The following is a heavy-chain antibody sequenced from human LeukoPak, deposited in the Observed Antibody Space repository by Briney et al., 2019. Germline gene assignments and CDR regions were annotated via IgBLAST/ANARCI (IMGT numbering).Heavy chain of an antibody. CDR1: GDSITSRNW. Sequence: PSETLSLTCSVSGDSITSRNWWTWVRQTPEKGLEWIGEIFHTGSTNYNPSVEGRVTISIDKSKNQVSLMLTSVTAAATALYYCARGMWFDTLFSAFDVWGQGTMVSVSS. J-gene: IGHJ3*01. D-gene: IGHD3-10*01. CDR3: ARGMWFDTLFSAFDV. CDR2: IFHTGST. V-gene: IGHV4-4*02.